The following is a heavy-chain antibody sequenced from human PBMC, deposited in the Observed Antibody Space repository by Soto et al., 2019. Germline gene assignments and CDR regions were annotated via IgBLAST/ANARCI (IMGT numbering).Heavy chain of an antibody. CDR3: VRTAEHTFDH. CDR1: GFTFSNYG. J-gene: IGHJ4*02. CDR2: ISGTSNTI. Sequence: EVSLVESGGGLVQPGGSLRLSCVASGFTFSNYGMNWAHLPPGKGLEWISYISGTSNTIYQADYVKGRFTISRDNAKNSLYLQMNSLRDEDTAVYYCVRTAEHTFDHWGQGTLVTVSS. V-gene: IGHV3-48*02.